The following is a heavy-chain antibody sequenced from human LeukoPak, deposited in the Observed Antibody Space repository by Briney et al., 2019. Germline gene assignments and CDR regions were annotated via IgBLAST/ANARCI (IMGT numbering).Heavy chain of an antibody. CDR3: AKANYYDSSGRSWYFDL. D-gene: IGHD3-22*01. J-gene: IGHJ2*01. V-gene: IGHV3-21*04. CDR1: GFTFSSYS. Sequence: GGSLRLSCAASGFTFSSYSMNWVRQAPGKGLEWVSSISSSSSYIYYADSVKGRFTISRDNAKNSLYLQMNSLRAEDTALYYCAKANYYDSSGRSWYFDLWGRGTLVTVSS. CDR2: ISSSSSYI.